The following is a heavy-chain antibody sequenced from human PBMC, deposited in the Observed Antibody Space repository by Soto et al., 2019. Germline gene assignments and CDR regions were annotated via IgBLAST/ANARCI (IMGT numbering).Heavy chain of an antibody. CDR2: ISGSGGST. CDR3: AKEGSATYYDFWSGYDAFDI. J-gene: IGHJ3*02. V-gene: IGHV3-23*01. Sequence: LSLTCAASGFTFSSYAMSWVRQAPGKGLEWVSAISGSGGSTYYADSVKGRFTISRDNSKNTLYLQMNSLRAEDTAVYYCAKEGSATYYDFWSGYDAFDIWGQGTMVTVSS. D-gene: IGHD3-3*01. CDR1: GFTFSSYA.